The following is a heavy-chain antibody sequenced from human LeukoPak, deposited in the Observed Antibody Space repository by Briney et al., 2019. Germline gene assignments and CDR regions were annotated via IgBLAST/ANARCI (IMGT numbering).Heavy chain of an antibody. J-gene: IGHJ4*02. V-gene: IGHV3-30*04. Sequence: GGSLRLSCAASGFTFSSYAMHWVRQAPGKGLEWVAVISYDGSNKYYADSVKGRFTISRDNSKNTLYLQMNSLRAEDTAVYYCARNWGRWRYVGDGGFDYWGQGTLVTVSS. D-gene: IGHD3-16*01. CDR1: GFTFSSYA. CDR3: ARNWGRWRYVGDGGFDY. CDR2: ISYDGSNK.